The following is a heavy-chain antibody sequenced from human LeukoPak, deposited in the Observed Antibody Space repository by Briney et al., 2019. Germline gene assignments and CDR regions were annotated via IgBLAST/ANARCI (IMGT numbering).Heavy chain of an antibody. D-gene: IGHD4-23*01. J-gene: IGHJ4*02. CDR2: IYYSGST. CDR1: GFTFSSYW. CDR3: ARHYTVVTPDFDS. Sequence: GSLRLSCAASGFTFSSYWMSWVRQPPGKGLEWIGSIYYSGSTYYNPSLKSRVTISVDTSKNQFSLKLSSVTAADTAVYYCARHYTVVTPDFDSWGQGTLVTVSS. V-gene: IGHV4-39*01.